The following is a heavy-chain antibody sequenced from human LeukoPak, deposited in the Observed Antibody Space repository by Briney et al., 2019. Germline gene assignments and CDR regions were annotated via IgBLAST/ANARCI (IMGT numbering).Heavy chain of an antibody. CDR1: GGSFGGRY. CDR3: TKDPNGDYVGAFDP. D-gene: IGHD4-17*01. J-gene: IGHJ5*02. CDR2: ITGSHGPT. V-gene: IGHV3-23*01. Sequence: ETLSLTCAVYGGSFGGRYWSWIRQPPGKGLEWVSSITGSHGPTYNTDSVKGRFTISRDNSQNTLYLQMNSLRAEDTAVYYCTKDPNGDYVGAFDPWGQGTLVTVSS.